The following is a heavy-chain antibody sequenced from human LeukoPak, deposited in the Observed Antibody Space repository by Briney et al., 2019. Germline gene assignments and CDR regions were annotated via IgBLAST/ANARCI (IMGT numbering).Heavy chain of an antibody. J-gene: IGHJ6*03. V-gene: IGHV4-4*07. CDR3: AREAQWFNYYYFYYMDV. D-gene: IGHD3-22*01. CDR2: IYSSGIS. CDR1: GGSISNYY. Sequence: SETLSLTCTVSGGSISNYYWNWIRQPAGKGLEWIGRIYSSGISNYNPSLKSRVTMSVDTSENQFSLKMSSVTAADTAVYYCAREAQWFNYYYFYYMDVWGKGTTVTISS.